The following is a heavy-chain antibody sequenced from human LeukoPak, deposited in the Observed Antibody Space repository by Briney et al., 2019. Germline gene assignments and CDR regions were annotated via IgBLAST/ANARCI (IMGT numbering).Heavy chain of an antibody. CDR2: ISGSGGST. Sequence: GGSLRLSCAASGFTFSSYAMSWVRKAPGKGLEWVSAISGSGGSTYYADSVKGRFTISRDNSKNTLYLQMNSLRAEDTAVYYCANFKGRGQLWPLDAFDIWGQGTMVTVSS. V-gene: IGHV3-23*01. CDR3: ANFKGRGQLWPLDAFDI. D-gene: IGHD5-18*01. CDR1: GFTFSSYA. J-gene: IGHJ3*02.